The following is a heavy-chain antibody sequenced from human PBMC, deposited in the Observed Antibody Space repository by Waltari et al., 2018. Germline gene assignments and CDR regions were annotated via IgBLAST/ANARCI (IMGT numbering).Heavy chain of an antibody. Sequence: QVQLQQWGAGLLKPSETLSLTCAVYGGSFSGYYWSWIRQPPGKGLEWIGEINHSGSTNYNPSLKSRGTISVDTSKNQFSRKLSSVTAADTAVYYCAGELRFLEWSAWGQGTLVTVSS. V-gene: IGHV4-34*01. D-gene: IGHD3-3*01. CDR3: AGELRFLEWSA. J-gene: IGHJ1*01. CDR2: INHSGST. CDR1: GGSFSGYY.